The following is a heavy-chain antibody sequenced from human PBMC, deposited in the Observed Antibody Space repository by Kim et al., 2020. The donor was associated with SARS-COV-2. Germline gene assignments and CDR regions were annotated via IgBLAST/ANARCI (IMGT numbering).Heavy chain of an antibody. CDR2: SSSSYI. Sequence: SSSSYINYADSVKGRFTISRDNAKNSLYLKMNSLRAEDTAVYYCARVIRYWGQGTLVTVSS. J-gene: IGHJ4*02. CDR3: ARVIRY. V-gene: IGHV3-21*01.